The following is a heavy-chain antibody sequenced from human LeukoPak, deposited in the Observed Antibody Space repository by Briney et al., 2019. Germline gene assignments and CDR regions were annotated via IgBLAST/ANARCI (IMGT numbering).Heavy chain of an antibody. D-gene: IGHD1-14*01. V-gene: IGHV4-4*02. CDR2: IHRSGST. CDR3: AREIVGGFNPGAY. J-gene: IGHJ4*02. Sequence: PSETLSLTSTVSPDSTTSNFWSWVRQPPGKGLEWIGEIHRSGSTNYNPSLQSRVTISIDRSKNQIALELSSVTAADTAVYYCAREIVGGFNPGAYWGQGTLVTVSS. CDR1: PDSTTSNF.